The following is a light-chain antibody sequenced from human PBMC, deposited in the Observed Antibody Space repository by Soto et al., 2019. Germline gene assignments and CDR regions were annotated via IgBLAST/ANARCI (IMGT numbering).Light chain of an antibody. CDR1: QGISSY. V-gene: IGKV1-9*01. CDR2: AAS. J-gene: IGKJ5*01. Sequence: DIQLTQSPSFLSASVGDRVTITCRASQGISSYLAWYQQKPGKAPKLLIYAASTLHSGVPSRFSGSGSGTDFTLTISSLQPEDFATYYCQQLNSFPITFGQGTRLEIK. CDR3: QQLNSFPIT.